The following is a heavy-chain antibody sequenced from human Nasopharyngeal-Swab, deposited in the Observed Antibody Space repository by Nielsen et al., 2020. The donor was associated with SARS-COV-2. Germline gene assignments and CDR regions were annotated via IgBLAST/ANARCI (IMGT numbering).Heavy chain of an antibody. J-gene: IGHJ2*01. D-gene: IGHD6-13*01. CDR3: ARGQESYSSSWLNWYFDL. Sequence: GESLKISCAASGFTFSSYGMHWVCQAPGKGLEWVAVIWYDGSNKYYADSVKGRFTISRDNSKNTLYLQMNSLRAEDTAVYYCARGQESYSSSWLNWYFDLWGRGTLVTVSS. V-gene: IGHV3-33*01. CDR2: IWYDGSNK. CDR1: GFTFSSYG.